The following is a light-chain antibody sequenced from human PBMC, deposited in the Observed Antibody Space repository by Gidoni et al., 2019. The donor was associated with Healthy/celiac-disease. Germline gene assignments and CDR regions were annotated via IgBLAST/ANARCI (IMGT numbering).Light chain of an antibody. CDR3: QQSYSTPQT. CDR2: AAS. Sequence: DIQMTQSPSSLSASVGDRVTITCRASQSISSYLNWYQQKPGKAPKLLIYAASSLQSGVPSRFSGSGSGTDFTLTISSLQPEDFATYYCQQSYSTPQTFXQXTKVXIK. J-gene: IGKJ1*01. CDR1: QSISSY. V-gene: IGKV1-39*01.